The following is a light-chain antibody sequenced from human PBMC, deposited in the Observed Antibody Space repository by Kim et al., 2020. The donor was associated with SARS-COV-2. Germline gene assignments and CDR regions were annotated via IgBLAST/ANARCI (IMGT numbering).Light chain of an antibody. V-gene: IGLV1-44*01. J-gene: IGLJ3*02. CDR1: SSDIGSKT. Sequence: GQTVTLSCSGSSSDIGSKTVTWYRQLPGTAPKLVIYSNNRRSSGVSDRFSGSKSGNSASLAISGLQSDDEADYYCATTDDSLNGVVFGGGTQLTVL. CDR2: SNN. CDR3: ATTDDSLNGVV.